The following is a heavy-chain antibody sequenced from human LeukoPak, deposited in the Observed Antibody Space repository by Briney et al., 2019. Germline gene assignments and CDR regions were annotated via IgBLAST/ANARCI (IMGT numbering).Heavy chain of an antibody. J-gene: IGHJ5*02. V-gene: IGHV3-11*01. D-gene: IGHD3-10*01. CDR3: AKGGIRYGYWFDH. Sequence: GGSLRLSCAAPGFRFSDYYMSWIRQAPGKGLEWVAYISSTGNSIFYADSVKGRFTISRDHAKNSLSLQLNSLRAEDTAEYYCAKGGIRYGYWFDHWGQGTLVTVSS. CDR1: GFRFSDYY. CDR2: ISSTGNSI.